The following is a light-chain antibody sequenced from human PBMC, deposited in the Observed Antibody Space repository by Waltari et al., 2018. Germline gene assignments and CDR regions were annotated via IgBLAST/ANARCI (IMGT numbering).Light chain of an antibody. CDR3: QYYDNLPMFT. V-gene: IGKV1-33*01. J-gene: IGKJ2*01. CDR1: QDIGGY. Sequence: DIQLTQSPSSLAASVGDRVTLTCRASQDIGGYLNWYQKQPGKAPKLLIYKTSILKTGVPSRFSGGASRTDYTLTITNLQPEDIATYYWQYYDNLPMFTFGPGTRVEIK. CDR2: KTS.